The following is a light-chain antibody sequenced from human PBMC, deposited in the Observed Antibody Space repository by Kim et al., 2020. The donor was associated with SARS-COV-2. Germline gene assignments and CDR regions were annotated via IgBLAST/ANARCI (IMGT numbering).Light chain of an antibody. CDR1: HDISVY. V-gene: IGKV1-5*03. Sequence: DIQMTQSPSTLSASVGDSVSITCRASHDISVYLAWYQQKPGKAPKLLIYKSSTLEPGVPSRFSGSGSGTDFSLTISSLQPDDFAVYFCHQSNSYPETFGQGTKVDIK. CDR2: KSS. CDR3: HQSNSYPET. J-gene: IGKJ1*01.